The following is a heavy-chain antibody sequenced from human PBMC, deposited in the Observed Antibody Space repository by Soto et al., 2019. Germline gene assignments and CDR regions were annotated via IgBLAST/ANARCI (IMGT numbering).Heavy chain of an antibody. CDR1: GYTLTELS. J-gene: IGHJ5*02. CDR2: FDPEDGET. D-gene: IGHD1-26*01. Sequence: ASVKVSCKVSGYTLTELSMHWVRQAPGKGLEWMGGFDPEDGETIYAQKFQGRVTMTEDTSTDTAYMELSSLRSEDTAVYYCATVPTSGSQPNWFDPWGQGTLVTVSS. V-gene: IGHV1-24*01. CDR3: ATVPTSGSQPNWFDP.